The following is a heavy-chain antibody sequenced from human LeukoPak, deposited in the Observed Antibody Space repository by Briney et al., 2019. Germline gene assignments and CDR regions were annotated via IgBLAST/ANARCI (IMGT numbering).Heavy chain of an antibody. CDR1: GFTFSSYA. D-gene: IGHD2-21*02. CDR3: AREPGLVVVTAIWDY. V-gene: IGHV3-30*04. J-gene: IGHJ4*02. Sequence: PRGSLRLSCAASGFTFSSYAMHWVRQAPGKGLEWVAVISYDGSNKYYADSVKGRFTISRDNSKNTLYLQMNSLRAEDTAVYYCAREPGLVVVTAIWDYWGQGTLVTVSS. CDR2: ISYDGSNK.